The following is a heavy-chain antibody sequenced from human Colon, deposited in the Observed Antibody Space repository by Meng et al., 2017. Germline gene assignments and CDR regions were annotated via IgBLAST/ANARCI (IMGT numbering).Heavy chain of an antibody. CDR3: ARVDFPGDFRDSSGLGL. CDR2: INHGGGT. CDR1: GGSFTDFY. J-gene: IGHJ4*02. D-gene: IGHD3-22*01. Sequence: QVQLKEWGERLLRPSETLSLTCTVYGGSFTDFYWSWVRQSPERGLEWIGEINHGGGTNYNPSLSSRVTISLDTSKNQFFLKMNSVTAADTAVYYCARVDFPGDFRDSSGLGLWGQGTLVTVSS. V-gene: IGHV4-34*01.